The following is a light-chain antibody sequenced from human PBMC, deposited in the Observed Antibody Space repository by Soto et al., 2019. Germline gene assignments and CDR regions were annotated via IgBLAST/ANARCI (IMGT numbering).Light chain of an antibody. CDR2: EVN. CDR3: RSYGGSGHSKYV. Sequence: QSALTQPPSASGSPGQSVTISCTGTSSDIGAYNYVSWYQQHPGKAPKLIISEVNKRPSGVPDRFSGSKSGNTASLTVSGLQTEDEADYHCRSYGGSGHSKYVFGTGTKLTVL. V-gene: IGLV2-8*01. CDR1: SSDIGAYNY. J-gene: IGLJ1*01.